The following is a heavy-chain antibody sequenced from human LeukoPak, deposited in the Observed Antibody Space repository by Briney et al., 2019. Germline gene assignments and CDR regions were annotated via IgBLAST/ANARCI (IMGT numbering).Heavy chain of an antibody. CDR2: INPNSGGT. D-gene: IGHD3-22*01. Sequence: ASVKVSCKASGYTFTSYGISWVRQAPGQGLEWTGWINPNSGGTNYAQKFQGRVTMTRDTSISTAYMELSRLRSDDTAVYYCARDHYDSSGYYFDDAFDIWGQGTMVTVSS. V-gene: IGHV1-2*02. CDR1: GYTFTSYG. J-gene: IGHJ3*02. CDR3: ARDHYDSSGYYFDDAFDI.